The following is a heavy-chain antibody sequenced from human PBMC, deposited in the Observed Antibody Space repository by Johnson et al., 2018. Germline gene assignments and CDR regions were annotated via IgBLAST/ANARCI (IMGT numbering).Heavy chain of an antibody. V-gene: IGHV1-8*01. CDR3: ARGVVEEYSSSGTAEYFQH. CDR1: GYTFTSYD. Sequence: QVQLVQSGAEVKKPGASVKVSCKASGYTFTSYDINWVRQATGQGLEWMGWMNPNSGNTGYAQKFQGRVTMTRNTSISTAYMGLSSLRSGDTAVYYCARGVVEEYSSSGTAEYFQHWGQGTLVTVSS. D-gene: IGHD6-6*01. J-gene: IGHJ1*01. CDR2: MNPNSGNT.